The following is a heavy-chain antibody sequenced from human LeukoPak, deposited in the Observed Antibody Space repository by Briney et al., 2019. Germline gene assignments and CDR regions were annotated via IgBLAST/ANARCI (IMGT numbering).Heavy chain of an antibody. CDR1: GGTFSSYA. V-gene: IGHV1-69*04. Sequence: SVTVSCKASGGTFSSYAISWVRQAPGQGLEWMGRIIPILGIANYAQKFQGRVTITADKSTSTAYMELSSLRSEDTAVYYCARGQIHYYDSSGYYGGHYFDYWGQGTLVTVSS. J-gene: IGHJ4*02. CDR2: IIPILGIA. D-gene: IGHD3-22*01. CDR3: ARGQIHYYDSSGYYGGHYFDY.